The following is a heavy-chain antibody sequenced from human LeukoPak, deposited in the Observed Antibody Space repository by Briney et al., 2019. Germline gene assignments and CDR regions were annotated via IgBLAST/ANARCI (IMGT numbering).Heavy chain of an antibody. Sequence: SETLSLTCTVSGGSISSSYYSWGWVRQPPGKGLEWIGSLYYSGWSTYYNPSLKSRVTISVDTSKNQFSLKLNPVTAADTAVYYCARLGCSSASCYPGNWGQGTLVTVSS. CDR1: GGSISSSYYS. V-gene: IGHV4-39*01. D-gene: IGHD2-2*01. CDR3: ARLGCSSASCYPGN. CDR2: LYYSGWST. J-gene: IGHJ4*02.